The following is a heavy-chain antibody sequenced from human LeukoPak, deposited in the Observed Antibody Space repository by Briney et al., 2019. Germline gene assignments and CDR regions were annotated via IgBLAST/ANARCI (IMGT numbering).Heavy chain of an antibody. Sequence: GGSLRLSCAASGFTFSDYAKSWVRQGPGKGMEWVSAISGSGGRTYYSDSVKGRFTISRDNSNNTLYLQMNSLRAEDTAVYYCATVFSSSNEFFDYWGQGALVTVSS. D-gene: IGHD2-2*01. CDR1: GFTFSDYA. V-gene: IGHV3-23*01. J-gene: IGHJ4*02. CDR2: ISGSGGRT. CDR3: ATVFSSSNEFFDY.